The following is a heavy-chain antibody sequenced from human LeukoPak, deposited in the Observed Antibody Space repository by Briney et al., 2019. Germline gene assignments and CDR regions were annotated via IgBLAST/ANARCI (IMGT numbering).Heavy chain of an antibody. Sequence: KPGGSLRLSCAASGFTFSTSIMNWVRQAPGKGLEWVSSISSSSSYIYYADSVRGRFTISRDNAKNSLYLQMNSLRAEDTAMYYCAREVERGSFDYWGQGTLVTVSS. J-gene: IGHJ4*02. CDR1: GFTFSTSI. D-gene: IGHD5-24*01. V-gene: IGHV3-21*01. CDR2: ISSSSSYI. CDR3: AREVERGSFDY.